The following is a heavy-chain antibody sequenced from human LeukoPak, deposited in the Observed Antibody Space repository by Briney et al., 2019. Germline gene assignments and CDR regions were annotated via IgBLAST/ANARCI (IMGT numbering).Heavy chain of an antibody. CDR2: IYPGHSET. CDR1: GYSFINYW. V-gene: IGHV5-51*01. D-gene: IGHD5-24*01. Sequence: GESLNISCKGSGYSFINYWIGWVRQMPGKGLEWMGMIYPGHSETRYSPSFQGQVTISADKSISTAYLQWSSLRASDTAMYYCARLRDGSNWFDPWGQGTLVTVSS. J-gene: IGHJ5*02. CDR3: ARLRDGSNWFDP.